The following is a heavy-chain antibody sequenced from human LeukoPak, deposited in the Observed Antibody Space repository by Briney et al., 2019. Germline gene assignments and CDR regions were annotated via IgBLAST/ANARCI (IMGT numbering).Heavy chain of an antibody. J-gene: IGHJ4*02. CDR1: GFTFSSYA. V-gene: IGHV3-23*01. D-gene: IGHD6-13*01. CDR2: ISGSGGST. Sequence: GGSLRLSCAASGFTFSSYAMHWVRQAPGKGLEYVSAISGSGGSTYYADSVKGRFTISRDNSKNTLYLQMNSLRAEDTAVYYCAKWLSAAANYFDYWGQGTLVTVSS. CDR3: AKWLSAAANYFDY.